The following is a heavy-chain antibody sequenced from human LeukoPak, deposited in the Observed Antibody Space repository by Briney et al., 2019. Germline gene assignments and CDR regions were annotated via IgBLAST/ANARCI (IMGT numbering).Heavy chain of an antibody. J-gene: IGHJ4*02. CDR2: ISYDGSNK. D-gene: IGHD1-26*01. V-gene: IGHV3-30-3*01. CDR1: GFTFNSYA. Sequence: GGSLRLSCAASGFTFNSYAMHWVRQAPGKGLEWVAVISYDGSNKYYADSVKGRFTISRDNSKNTLYLQMNSLRAEDTAVYYCAKAGVCGSYCIFDYWGQGTLVTVSS. CDR3: AKAGVCGSYCIFDY.